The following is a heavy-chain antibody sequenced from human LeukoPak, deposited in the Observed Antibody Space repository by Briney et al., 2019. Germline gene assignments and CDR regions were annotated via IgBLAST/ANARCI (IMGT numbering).Heavy chain of an antibody. J-gene: IGHJ4*02. CDR2: IYDSGST. Sequence: SETLSLTCTVSGGSISSSSYYWGWIRQPPGKGLEWIGSIYDSGSTYYNPSLKSRVTISVDTSKNQFSLRLSSVTAADTAVYYCARVRYGDYLLDYWGQGALVTVSS. V-gene: IGHV4-39*07. CDR1: GGSISSSSYY. CDR3: ARVRYGDYLLDY. D-gene: IGHD4-17*01.